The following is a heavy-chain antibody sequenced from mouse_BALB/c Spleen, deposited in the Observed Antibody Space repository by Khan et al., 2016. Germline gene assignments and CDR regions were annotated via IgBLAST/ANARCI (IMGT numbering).Heavy chain of an antibody. CDR2: INYSGST. V-gene: IGHV3-1*02. CDR3: ARWDDAEIFAY. J-gene: IGHJ3*01. Sequence: EVQLQESGPDLVKPSQSLSLTCTVTGYSITSGYCWHWIRQFPGNKLEWMGYINYSGSTNYNPSLKSRISITRDTSKNQFFLQLNSVTTEDTATYYCARWDDAEIFAYWGQGTLVTVSA. D-gene: IGHD4-1*01. CDR1: GYSITSGYC.